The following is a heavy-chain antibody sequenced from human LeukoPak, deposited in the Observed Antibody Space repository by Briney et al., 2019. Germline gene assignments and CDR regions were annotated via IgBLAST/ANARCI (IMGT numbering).Heavy chain of an antibody. J-gene: IGHJ6*02. CDR3: TAYDPSDYYGMDV. CDR2: IRSKAYGGTT. CDR1: GFTFGDYA. Sequence: GGSLRLSCTASGFTFGDYAMTWVRQAPGKGLEWVGFIRSKAYGGTTDFAVSVKGRFIISRDDSKSIAYLQMNSLKTEDTAVYYCTAYDPSDYYGMDVWGQGTTVTVSS. D-gene: IGHD5-12*01. V-gene: IGHV3-49*04.